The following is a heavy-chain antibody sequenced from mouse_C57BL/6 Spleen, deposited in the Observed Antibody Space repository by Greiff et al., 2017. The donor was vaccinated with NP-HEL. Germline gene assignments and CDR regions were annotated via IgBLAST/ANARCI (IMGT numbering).Heavy chain of an antibody. D-gene: IGHD2-10*01. V-gene: IGHV1-50*01. CDR1: GYTFTSYW. CDR3: ARGSPYPFDY. Sequence: VQLQQPGAELVKPGASVKLSCKASGYTFTSYWMQWVKQRPGQGLEWIGEIDSSDSYTNYTPKFKGKATLAVDTSSSTAYMQLSSLTSEDSAVYYCARGSPYPFDYWGQGTTLTVSS. CDR2: IDSSDSYT. J-gene: IGHJ2*01.